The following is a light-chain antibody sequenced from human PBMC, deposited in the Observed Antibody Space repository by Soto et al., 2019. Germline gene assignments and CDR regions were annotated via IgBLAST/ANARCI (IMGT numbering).Light chain of an antibody. Sequence: IQLTQSPSSLSASVGDRVTIACRASQGIDSYLAWYQQKPGTAPKLLIYAASALQSGVPPRFSGSGSGTDFTLTISSLQPEDFATYYCQQTLSFPPTFGQGTKVDIK. CDR1: QGIDSY. CDR2: AAS. J-gene: IGKJ1*01. CDR3: QQTLSFPPT. V-gene: IGKV1-9*01.